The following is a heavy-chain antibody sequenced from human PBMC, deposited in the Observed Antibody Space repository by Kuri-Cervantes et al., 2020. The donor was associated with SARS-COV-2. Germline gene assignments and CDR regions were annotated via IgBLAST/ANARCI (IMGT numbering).Heavy chain of an antibody. CDR2: ISSSSSYT. CDR3: AKDRVGVLDS. Sequence: GESLKISCAASGFTFSDYYMSWIRQAPGKGLEWVSYISSSSSYTNYADSVKGRFTISRDNSKNKLYLQVNSLRAEDTAVYYCAKDRVGVLDSWGQGTQVTVSS. CDR1: GFTFSDYY. D-gene: IGHD2-21*01. J-gene: IGHJ5*01. V-gene: IGHV3-11*06.